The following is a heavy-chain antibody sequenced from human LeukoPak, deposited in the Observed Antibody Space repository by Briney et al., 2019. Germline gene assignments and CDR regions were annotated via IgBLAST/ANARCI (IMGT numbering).Heavy chain of an antibody. J-gene: IGHJ4*02. CDR1: GDSINSDSYY. CDR3: ARTTGYYYVDY. Sequence: SETLSLTCTVSGDSINSDSYYWGWIRQPPGKGLEWIGSIYYSGSVYYNPSLKSRVTISLDTSKNQFSLKLSSVTAADTALYYCARTTGYYYVDYWGQGNLVTVSS. D-gene: IGHD3-22*01. CDR2: IYYSGSV. V-gene: IGHV4-39*07.